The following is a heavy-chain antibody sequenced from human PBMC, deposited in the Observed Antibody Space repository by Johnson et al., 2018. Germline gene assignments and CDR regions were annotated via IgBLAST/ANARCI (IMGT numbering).Heavy chain of an antibody. V-gene: IGHV4-34*01. Sequence: QEQLQQLGAGLLKPSEPLSLTCAVYGGSFSGYYWSWIRQPPGKGLEWIGEINHSGSTNYNPSLKSRVTISVDTSKNQFSLKLSSVTAADTAVYYWGRADYGDYVPSWFDPWGQGTLVTVSS. CDR3: GRADYGDYVPSWFDP. CDR2: INHSGST. J-gene: IGHJ5*02. CDR1: GGSFSGYY. D-gene: IGHD4-17*01.